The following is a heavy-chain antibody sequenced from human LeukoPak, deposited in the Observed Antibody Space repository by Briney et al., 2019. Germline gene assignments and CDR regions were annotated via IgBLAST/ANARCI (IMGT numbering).Heavy chain of an antibody. CDR3: ARDGDFEDGSGSYYTMDV. D-gene: IGHD3-10*01. Sequence: SETLSLTCTVSGGSISSYYWSWIRERPGKGLEWSGYIYYSGSTNYNPSLKSRVTISVDTSKNEFFLKLSSVTAADTAVYYCARDGDFEDGSGSYYTMDVWGQGTTVTVPS. V-gene: IGHV4-59*01. CDR1: GGSISSYY. CDR2: IYYSGST. J-gene: IGHJ6*02.